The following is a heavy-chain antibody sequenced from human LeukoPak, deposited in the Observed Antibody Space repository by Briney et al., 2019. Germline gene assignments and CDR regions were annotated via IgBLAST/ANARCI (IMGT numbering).Heavy chain of an antibody. CDR2: IYYSGST. CDR3: ARHREPYNWFDP. CDR1: GGSISRYY. D-gene: IGHD1-14*01. J-gene: IGHJ5*02. V-gene: IGHV4-59*08. Sequence: SETLSLTCTVSGGSISRYYWSWIRQPPGKGLDWIGYIYYSGSTNYNPSLKSRVTISVDTSKSQFSLKLSSVTAADTAVYYCARHREPYNWFDPWGQGTLVTVSS.